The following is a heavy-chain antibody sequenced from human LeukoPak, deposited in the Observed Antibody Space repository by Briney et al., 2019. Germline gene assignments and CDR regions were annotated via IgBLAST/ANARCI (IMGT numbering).Heavy chain of an antibody. Sequence: ASVKVSCKASGYTFTSYGISWVRQAPGQGLEWMGWISGYNGNTNYAQKLQGRVTMTTDTSTSTAYMELRSLRSDDTAVYYCARAWHIVVLAGATPRNYYYHGMDVWGQGTTVTVSS. V-gene: IGHV1-18*01. CDR2: ISGYNGNT. CDR3: ARAWHIVVLAGATPRNYYYHGMDV. D-gene: IGHD2-15*01. J-gene: IGHJ6*02. CDR1: GYTFTSYG.